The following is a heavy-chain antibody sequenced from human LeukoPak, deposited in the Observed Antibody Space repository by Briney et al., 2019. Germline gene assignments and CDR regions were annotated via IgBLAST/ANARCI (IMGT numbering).Heavy chain of an antibody. CDR3: ARGQGSVVAAPNFDY. V-gene: IGHV3-21*01. D-gene: IGHD2-15*01. J-gene: IGHJ4*02. Sequence: GGSLRVSCAASGFTFSSYSMNWVRQAPGKGLEWVSSISSSSSYIYYADSVKGRFTISRDNAKNSLYLQMNSLRAEDTAVYYCARGQGSVVAAPNFDYWGQGTLVTVSS. CDR2: ISSSSSYI. CDR1: GFTFSSYS.